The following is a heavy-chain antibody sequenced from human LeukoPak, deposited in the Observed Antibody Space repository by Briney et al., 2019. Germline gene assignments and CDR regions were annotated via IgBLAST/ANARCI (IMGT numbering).Heavy chain of an antibody. CDR3: ARASGWYVGGFDY. CDR2: IYSGGST. Sequence: QPGGSLRLSCAASGFTVSSNYMSWVRQAPGKGLEWVSVIYSGGSTYYADSVKGRFTISGHNSKNTLYLQMNSLRAEDTAVYYCARASGWYVGGFDYWGQGTLVTVSS. D-gene: IGHD6-19*01. V-gene: IGHV3-53*04. CDR1: GFTVSSNY. J-gene: IGHJ4*02.